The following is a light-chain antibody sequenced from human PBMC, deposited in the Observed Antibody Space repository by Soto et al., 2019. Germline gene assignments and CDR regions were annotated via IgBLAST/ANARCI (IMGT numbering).Light chain of an antibody. CDR2: KAS. CDR1: QSISSW. V-gene: IGKV1-5*03. J-gene: IGKJ4*01. CDR3: QQYNSYPLT. Sequence: DIQMTQSPSTLSASVGDRVTITCRASQSISSWLAWYQQKPGKAPKLLIYKASNLESGVPSWFSGSGSGTEFTLTISSLQPDDFATYYCQQYNSYPLTFGGGTKVEIK.